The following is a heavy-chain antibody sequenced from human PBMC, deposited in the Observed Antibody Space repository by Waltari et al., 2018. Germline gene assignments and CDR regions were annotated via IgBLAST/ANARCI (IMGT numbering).Heavy chain of an antibody. Sequence: QVQLQQWGAGLLKPSETLSLTCAVYGGSFSGYYWSWIRQPPGKGLEWIGEINHSGSTNYNPSLKSRVTISVDTSKNQFSLKLSSVTAADTAVYHCASRMRRDCSSTSCSGDYWGQGTLVTVSS. CDR2: INHSGST. V-gene: IGHV4-34*01. D-gene: IGHD2-2*01. CDR1: GGSFSGYY. J-gene: IGHJ4*02. CDR3: ASRMRRDCSSTSCSGDY.